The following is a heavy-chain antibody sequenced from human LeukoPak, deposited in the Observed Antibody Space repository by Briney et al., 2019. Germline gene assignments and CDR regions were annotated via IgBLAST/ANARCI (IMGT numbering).Heavy chain of an antibody. V-gene: IGHV3-74*01. CDR3: ASVADY. Sequence: GGSLRLSCAASGFTFRSSWMHWVRQAPGKGLVWVSRINSHGTYTSYADSVKGRFTISRDNAKNTLYLQMNSLTSEDAAVYYCASVADYWGQGTLVTLSS. CDR2: INSHGTYT. J-gene: IGHJ4*02. CDR1: GFTFRSSW.